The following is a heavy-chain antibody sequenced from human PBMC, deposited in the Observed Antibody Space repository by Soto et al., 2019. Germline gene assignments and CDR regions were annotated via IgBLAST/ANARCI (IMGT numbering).Heavy chain of an antibody. CDR1: GFTFSSYG. CDR2: ISYDGSNK. CDR3: AKTHIVVVTAIQEYFQH. Sequence: GGSLRLSCAASGFTFSSYGMHWVRQAPGKGLEWVAVISYDGSNKYYADSVKGRFTISRDNSKNTLYLQMNSLRAEDTAVYYCAKTHIVVVTAIQEYFQHWGQGTLVTVSS. D-gene: IGHD2-21*02. J-gene: IGHJ1*01. V-gene: IGHV3-30*18.